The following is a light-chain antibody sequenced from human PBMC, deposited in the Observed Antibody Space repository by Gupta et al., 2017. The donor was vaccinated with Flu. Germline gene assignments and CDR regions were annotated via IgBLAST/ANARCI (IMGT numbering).Light chain of an antibody. V-gene: IGLV3-25*03. CDR3: QSADNSGTYVL. J-gene: IGLJ2*01. CDR1: TLSTQY. Sequence: SDELTQPPSVSVSPGQTATITCSGDTLSTQYRYWYQQKPGQAPVLVIFKDTERPSGIPERFSGSNSGTTVTLTISGVRAEDEAAYYCQSADNSGTYVLFGGGTKLTV. CDR2: KDT.